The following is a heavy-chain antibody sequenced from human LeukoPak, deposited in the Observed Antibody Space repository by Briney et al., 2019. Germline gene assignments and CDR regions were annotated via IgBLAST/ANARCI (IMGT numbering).Heavy chain of an antibody. D-gene: IGHD4-17*01. V-gene: IGHV4-4*07. CDR2: IYTSGTT. J-gene: IGHJ4*02. Sequence: SSEALSLTCTVSGGSISSYYWSWIRQPAGKGLEWIGRIYTSGTTHYNPSLKSRVTMSVDTSKNQFSLKLSSVTAADTAVYYCARLSTVTTSFDYWGQGTLVTVSS. CDR1: GGSISSYY. CDR3: ARLSTVTTSFDY.